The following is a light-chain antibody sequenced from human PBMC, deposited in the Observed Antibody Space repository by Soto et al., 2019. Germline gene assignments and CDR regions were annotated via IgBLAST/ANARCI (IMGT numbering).Light chain of an antibody. CDR1: QSISSW. J-gene: IGKJ1*01. V-gene: IGKV1-5*01. Sequence: DIQMTQSPSTLSASVGDRVTITCRASQSISSWLAWYQQKPGKAPKLLIYDASSLESGVPSRFSGSGSGTEFTLTISSLQPDDFATYYCQQYNTYWGTFGQGNKVDIK. CDR2: DAS. CDR3: QQYNTYWGT.